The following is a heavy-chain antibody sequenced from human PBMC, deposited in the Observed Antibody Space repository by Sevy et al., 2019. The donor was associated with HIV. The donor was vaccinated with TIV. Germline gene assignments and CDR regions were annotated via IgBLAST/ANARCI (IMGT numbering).Heavy chain of an antibody. CDR2: ISSSSSTI. J-gene: IGHJ4*01. D-gene: IGHD1-1*01. CDR1: GFTFSSYS. V-gene: IGHV3-48*01. Sequence: GGSLRLSCAASGFTFSSYSMNWVRQAPGKGLEWVSYISSSSSTIYYADSVKGRFTISRDNAKNSLYLQMTSLRAEDTSVYYCARKVENDYWGQEPWSPSPQ. CDR3: ARKVENDY.